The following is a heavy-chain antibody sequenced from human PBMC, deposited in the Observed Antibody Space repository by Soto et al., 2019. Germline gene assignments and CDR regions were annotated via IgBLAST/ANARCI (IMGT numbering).Heavy chain of an antibody. CDR2: ISSSSSYI. D-gene: IGHD2-15*01. CDR1: GFTFSSYS. Sequence: GGSLRLSCAASGFTFSSYSMNWVRQAPGKGLEWVSSISSSSSYIYYADSVKGRFTISRDNAKNSLYLQMNSLRAKDTAVDYWARDRIVNIVVVVAAPDYAFDIWGQGTTVTVSS. CDR3: ARDRIVNIVVVVAAPDYAFDI. V-gene: IGHV3-21*01. J-gene: IGHJ3*02.